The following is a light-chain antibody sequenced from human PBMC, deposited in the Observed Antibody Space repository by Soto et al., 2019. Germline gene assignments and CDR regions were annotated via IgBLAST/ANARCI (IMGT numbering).Light chain of an antibody. CDR3: QQYNSYPVT. J-gene: IGKJ5*01. CDR1: QSISNW. Sequence: DIEMTQSPSTLSASVGDRVSITCRASQSISNWLAWYQQKPGKVPKLLMYKASTLESGVPSRFSGSGSGTAFSLTSSGLQPDDFATYYCQQYNSYPVTFGQGTRLEIK. V-gene: IGKV1-5*03. CDR2: KAS.